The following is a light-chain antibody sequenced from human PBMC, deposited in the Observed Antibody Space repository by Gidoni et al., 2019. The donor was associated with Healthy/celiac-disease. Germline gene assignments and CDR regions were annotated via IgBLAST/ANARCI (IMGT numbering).Light chain of an antibody. CDR3: HQYSSWPLT. CDR1: QSVSSN. V-gene: IGKV3-15*01. J-gene: IGKJ4*02. Sequence: EIVMTHSPATLSVSPRERATLSCRASQSVSSNLAWYQQKPGQAPRFLIYGASTRATGIPARFSCNGSGTEFTLTISSLQSEDFAVYYCHQYSSWPLTFGGGTKVEI. CDR2: GAS.